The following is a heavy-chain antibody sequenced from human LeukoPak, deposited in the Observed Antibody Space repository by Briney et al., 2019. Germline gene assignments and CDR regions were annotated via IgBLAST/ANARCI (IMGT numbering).Heavy chain of an antibody. D-gene: IGHD2-15*01. Sequence: GGSLRLSCAASGFTFSRLWMHWVRQAPGKGLVWVSRINSDGSSISYADFVKGRFTISRDNAKNTLYLEMNSLRAEDTAVYYCARDQIYCSGGFCYFEYWGQGTLVTVSS. CDR2: INSDGSSI. V-gene: IGHV3-74*01. J-gene: IGHJ4*02. CDR1: GFTFSRLW. CDR3: ARDQIYCSGGFCYFEY.